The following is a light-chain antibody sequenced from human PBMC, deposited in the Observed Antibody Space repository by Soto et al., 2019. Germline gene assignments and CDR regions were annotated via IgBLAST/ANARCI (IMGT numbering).Light chain of an antibody. V-gene: IGKV3-20*01. CDR3: QHYAGGSRIT. CDR2: GAS. CDR1: QSVSSSY. Sequence: EIVLTQSPGTLSLSPGERATLSCRASQSVSSSYFAWYQQKPGQAPRLLIYGASSRATGIPDRFSGSGSGTDFTLTISRLEPEDFALYYCQHYAGGSRITFGQGTRLEIK. J-gene: IGKJ5*01.